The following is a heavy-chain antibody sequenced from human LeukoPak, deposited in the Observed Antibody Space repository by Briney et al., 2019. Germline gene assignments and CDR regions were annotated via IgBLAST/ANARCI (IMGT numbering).Heavy chain of an antibody. D-gene: IGHD4-17*01. Sequence: GASVKVSCKASGYTFTGYYMHWVRQAPGQGLEWMGWISGYNGNTNYGEKVQGRLTMTLDTSTTTAYMELSGLRSDDTAVYYCARVFDFGDNGDDAFDTWGQGTLVTVSS. J-gene: IGHJ3*02. CDR2: ISGYNGNT. CDR1: GYTFTGYY. CDR3: ARVFDFGDNGDDAFDT. V-gene: IGHV1-18*04.